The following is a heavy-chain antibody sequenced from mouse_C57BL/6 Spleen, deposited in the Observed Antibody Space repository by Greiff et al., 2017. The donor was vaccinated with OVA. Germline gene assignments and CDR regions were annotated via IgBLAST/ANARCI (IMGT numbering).Heavy chain of an antibody. V-gene: IGHV5-17*01. CDR3: GGGYAMDY. CDR1: GFTFSDYG. CDR2: ISSGSSTI. Sequence: VQLKESGGGLVKPGGSLKLSCAASGFTFSDYGMHWVRQAPEKGLEWVAYISSGSSTIYYADTVKGRFTISRDNAKNTLFLQMTSLRSEDTAMYYCGGGYAMDYWGQGTSVTVSS. J-gene: IGHJ4*01.